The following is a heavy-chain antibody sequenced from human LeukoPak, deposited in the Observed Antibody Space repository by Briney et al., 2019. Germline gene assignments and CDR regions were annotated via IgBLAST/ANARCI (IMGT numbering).Heavy chain of an antibody. CDR1: GGTFFNYG. Sequence: SVKVSCKASGGTFFNYGVTWVRQAPGQGLERMGGVIPVLGKAHYAQSLQGRVTITADESTSTAYVELNSLKSENPVVYYCAGITLFFLGLRGYSYNDGDYWGRGTLVTVSS. CDR2: VIPVLGKA. D-gene: IGHD5-18*01. J-gene: IGHJ4*02. CDR3: AGITLFFLGLRGYSYNDGDY. V-gene: IGHV1-69*13.